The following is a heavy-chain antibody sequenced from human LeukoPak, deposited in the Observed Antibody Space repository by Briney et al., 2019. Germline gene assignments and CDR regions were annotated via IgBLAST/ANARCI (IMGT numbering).Heavy chain of an antibody. V-gene: IGHV4-34*01. Sequence: NPSETLSLTCAVYGGSFSGYYWSWIRQPPGKGLEWIGEINHSGSTNYNPSLKSRVTMSLDTSKNQFSLRLSSVTAADTAVYYCAGDYGLGTGSYRFDFWGQGTLVTVSS. CDR1: GGSFSGYY. J-gene: IGHJ4*02. CDR2: INHSGST. CDR3: AGDYGLGTGSYRFDF. D-gene: IGHD3-10*01.